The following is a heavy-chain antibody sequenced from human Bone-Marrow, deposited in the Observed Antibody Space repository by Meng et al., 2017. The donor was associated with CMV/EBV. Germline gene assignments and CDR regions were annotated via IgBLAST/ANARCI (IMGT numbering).Heavy chain of an antibody. Sequence: LVQSGREVKSPRASVMVSCKASGNTVTDYYIHWVRQAPGQWLEWMGGINPNDDTNYAQNFQGRVTMTRDMSINTVYMELSRLTSDDTAVYYCARSSGWSRFDYWGLGTLVTVSS. D-gene: IGHD6-19*01. CDR1: GNTVTDYY. CDR2: INPNDDT. CDR3: ARSSGWSRFDY. J-gene: IGHJ4*02. V-gene: IGHV1-2*02.